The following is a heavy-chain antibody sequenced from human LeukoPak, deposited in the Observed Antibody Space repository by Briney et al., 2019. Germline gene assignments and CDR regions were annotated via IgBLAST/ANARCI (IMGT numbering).Heavy chain of an antibody. CDR3: ARWDRFHGV. CDR1: GFTFSSYS. V-gene: IGHV3-21*01. CDR2: VSSSSSYI. D-gene: IGHD1-14*01. Sequence: GVLRLSCAASGFTFSSYSMNWVRQAPGKGLEWVSSVSSSSSYIYYANSVKGRFTISRDNAKTSLYLQMNSLGVEDTAVYYCARWDRFHGVWGQGTLVTVSS. J-gene: IGHJ4*02.